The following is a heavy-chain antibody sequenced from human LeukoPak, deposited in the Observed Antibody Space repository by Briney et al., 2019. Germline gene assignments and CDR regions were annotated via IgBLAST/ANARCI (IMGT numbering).Heavy chain of an antibody. CDR1: GFTLSSYW. V-gene: IGHV3-74*01. D-gene: IGHD3-22*01. J-gene: IGHJ1*01. CDR3: ARAPSEIGGYYPEYFRH. Sequence: GGSLRLSCAASGFTLSSYWMHWVRQAPGEGLVWVSRIKSDGRTNYADSVKGRFTISRDNAKNTVSPQMNSLRAEDTGVYYCARAPSEIGGYYPEYFRHWGQGTLVIVSS. CDR2: IKSDGRT.